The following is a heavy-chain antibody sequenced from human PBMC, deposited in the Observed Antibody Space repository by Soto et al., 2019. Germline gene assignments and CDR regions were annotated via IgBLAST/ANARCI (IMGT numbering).Heavy chain of an antibody. Sequence: GGSLRLSCTASGFNLSTYGVHWVRQPPGKGLEWVAVVSFDGRNKYYAGSVEGRFTISRDNSKKTLYLHMNSLRAEDTAVYYCAKEGFYDRTGYYPFDSWGQGTLVTVSS. CDR1: GFNLSTYG. D-gene: IGHD3-22*01. V-gene: IGHV3-30*18. J-gene: IGHJ4*02. CDR2: VSFDGRNK. CDR3: AKEGFYDRTGYYPFDS.